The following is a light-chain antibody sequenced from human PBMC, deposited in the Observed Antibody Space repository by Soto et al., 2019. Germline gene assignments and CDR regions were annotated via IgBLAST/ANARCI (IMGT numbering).Light chain of an antibody. Sequence: QSALTQPRSVSGSPGQSVTISCTGTSNDVGGYNFVSWYQQHPGKVPKLFIYDVSRRPSGVPDRFSGSKSGNTASLTISGLQAEDDAAYYCSSYSGSYTLVFGGGTKVTVL. CDR3: SSYSGSYTLV. J-gene: IGLJ2*01. CDR2: DVS. CDR1: SNDVGGYNF. V-gene: IGLV2-11*01.